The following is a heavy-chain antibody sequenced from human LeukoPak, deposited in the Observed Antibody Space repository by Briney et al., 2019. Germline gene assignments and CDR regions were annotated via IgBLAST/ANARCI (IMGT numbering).Heavy chain of an antibody. CDR2: IRYDGSNK. CDR1: GFTFSSYG. J-gene: IGHJ6*03. D-gene: IGHD2-2*01. CDR3: AKDGVVVVPAASPYYYYMDA. V-gene: IGHV3-30*02. Sequence: PGGSLRLSCAASGFTFSSYGMHWVHQAPGKGLEWVSFIRYDGSNKYYADSVKGRFTISRDNSKNTLYLQMNSLRAEDTAVYYCAKDGVVVVPAASPYYYYMDAWGKGTTVTVSS.